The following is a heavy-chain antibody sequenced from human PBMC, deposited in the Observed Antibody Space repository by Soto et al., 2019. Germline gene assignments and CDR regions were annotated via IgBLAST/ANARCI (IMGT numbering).Heavy chain of an antibody. D-gene: IGHD1-26*01. Sequence: QVQLVQSGAEVKKPGASVQVSCRASGYSFISYYIHWVRQAPGQGLEWMGLINPSGGSTRYAQNFQGKFTMTRDTPTTTIYMEMDNLRSEDTAVYYCARGTAVGEPGALTYYFGMDVWGQGTTVIVSS. CDR2: INPSGGST. J-gene: IGHJ6*02. CDR3: ARGTAVGEPGALTYYFGMDV. CDR1: GYSFISYY. V-gene: IGHV1-46*01.